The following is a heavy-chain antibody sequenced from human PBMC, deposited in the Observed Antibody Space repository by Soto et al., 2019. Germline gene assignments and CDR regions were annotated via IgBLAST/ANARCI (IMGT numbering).Heavy chain of an antibody. CDR2: ISGSGGST. D-gene: IGHD2-15*01. V-gene: IGHV3-23*01. Sequence: GGSLRLSCAASGFTFSSYAMSWVRQAPGKGLEWVSAISGSGGSTYYADSVKGRFTISRDNSKNTLYLQMNSLRAEDTAVYYCAKVKYCSGGSCKFPPDYWGQGTLVTVSS. CDR1: GFTFSSYA. J-gene: IGHJ4*02. CDR3: AKVKYCSGGSCKFPPDY.